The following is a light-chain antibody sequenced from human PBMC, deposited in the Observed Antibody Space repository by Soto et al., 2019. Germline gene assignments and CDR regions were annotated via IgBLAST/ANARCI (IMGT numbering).Light chain of an antibody. CDR1: QSLLDSDGTTY. CDR2: RLS. V-gene: IGKV2-30*01. J-gene: IGKJ2*01. CDR3: MQGTQWPYT. Sequence: EVVMTQSPLSLPVTLGQPASISCRSSQSLLDSDGTTYLNWFQQRPGQSTRRLIYRLSNRDSGVPDRFSAGGSGTDFTLRISRVEAEDVGVYYCMQGTQWPYTFGKGTKLEIK.